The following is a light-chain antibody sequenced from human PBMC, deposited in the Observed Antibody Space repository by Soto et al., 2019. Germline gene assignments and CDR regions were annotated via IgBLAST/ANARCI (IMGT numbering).Light chain of an antibody. V-gene: IGLV2-14*01. J-gene: IGLJ1*01. CDR2: EVS. Sequence: QSALTQPASVSGSPGQSITISCTGTSSDVGGYNYVSWYQQHPGKAPKLMIYEVSNRPSGVSNRFSGSKSGNTASLTISGLHAEDEADYYCSSYTSSSIEYVFGTGTKLTVL. CDR1: SSDVGGYNY. CDR3: SSYTSSSIEYV.